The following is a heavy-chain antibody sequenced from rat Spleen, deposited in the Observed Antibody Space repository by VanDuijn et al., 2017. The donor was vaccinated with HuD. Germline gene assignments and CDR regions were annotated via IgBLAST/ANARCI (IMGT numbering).Heavy chain of an antibody. CDR1: GFTFTNYW. Sequence: EVQVVESGGGLVQPGRSLKLSCVTSGFTFTNYWMTWIRQAPGKGLEWVASIAVTGGDTYYPDSVKGRFTISRDNAKSTLYLQMNSLRSEDTATYYCTAGGGYWDYWGQGVMVTVSS. CDR2: IAVTGGDT. V-gene: IGHV5-31*01. J-gene: IGHJ2*01. CDR3: TAGGGYWDY. D-gene: IGHD1-11*01.